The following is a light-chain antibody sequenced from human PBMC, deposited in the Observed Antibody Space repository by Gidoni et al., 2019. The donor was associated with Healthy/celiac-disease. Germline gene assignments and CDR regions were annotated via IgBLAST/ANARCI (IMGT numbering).Light chain of an antibody. V-gene: IGKV3-11*01. J-gene: IGKJ3*01. CDR3: QQRSNWPLFT. Sequence: DIVLTQSPATLSLSPGGRATLSCRASQSVSSYLAWYQQKPGQAPRLLIYDASNRATGIPARFSGSGAGTDFTPTISSLEPEDVAVYYCQQRSNWPLFTFXPXTKVDIK. CDR1: QSVSSY. CDR2: DAS.